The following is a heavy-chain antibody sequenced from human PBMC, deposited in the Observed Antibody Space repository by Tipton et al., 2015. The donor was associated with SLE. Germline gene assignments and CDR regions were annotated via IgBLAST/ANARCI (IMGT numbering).Heavy chain of an antibody. CDR3: ARDYGENWLDP. D-gene: IGHD4-17*01. V-gene: IGHV4-31*11. CDR1: GYFISSGYY. J-gene: IGHJ5*02. CDR2: IYYSGSA. Sequence: TLSLTCAVSGYFISSGYYWGWIRQHPGKGLEWIGYIYYSGSAYYNPSLKSRVSILVDTSKNQFSLKLSSATAADTAVYYCARDYGENWLDPWGQGTLVTVSS.